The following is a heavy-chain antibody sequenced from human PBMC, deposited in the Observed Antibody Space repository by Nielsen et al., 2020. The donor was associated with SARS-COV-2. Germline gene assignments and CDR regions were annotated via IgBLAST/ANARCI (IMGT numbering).Heavy chain of an antibody. CDR1: GYSFPSYW. CDR3: ARHEVDSTPPYGMDV. D-gene: IGHD3-3*01. Sequence: GESLKISCKGSGYSFPSYWIAWVRQMPGEGLEWMGVIYPSDSDTRYSPSFQGQVTISADRSAHIAYLQWNSLKASDTAMYYCARHEVDSTPPYGMDVWGQGTTVTVSS. CDR2: IYPSDSDT. V-gene: IGHV5-51*01. J-gene: IGHJ6*02.